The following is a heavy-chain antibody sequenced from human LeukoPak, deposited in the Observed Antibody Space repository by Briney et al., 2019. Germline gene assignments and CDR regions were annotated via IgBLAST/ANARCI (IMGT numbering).Heavy chain of an antibody. V-gene: IGHV3-15*01. CDR3: TRAGSFGGGRRS. Sequence: GGSLRLSCAASGFTFSNTWMHWVRQAPGKGLEWVGRIKNKTDDGATEYAAPVEGRFTISRDDSKNTLYLQMNSLKTVETAVYYCTRAGSFGGGRRSWGRGTLVTVSS. CDR2: IKNKTDDGAT. J-gene: IGHJ5*02. D-gene: IGHD3-16*01. CDR1: GFTFSNTW.